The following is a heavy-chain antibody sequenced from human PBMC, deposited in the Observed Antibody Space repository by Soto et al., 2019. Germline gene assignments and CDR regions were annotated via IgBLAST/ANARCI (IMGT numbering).Heavy chain of an antibody. CDR3: ARVRDPHLDHYGLDV. Sequence: QVQLVQSGAEVKNPGSSVKVSCKTSGFTFNVYGIHWVRQAPGQGLEWMGGLIPIYDGPYYAQKFQGRVTISADKSTTTVHLELSSLRSDDTAVYFCARVRDPHLDHYGLDVWGQGTTVTVS. V-gene: IGHV1-69*06. CDR1: GFTFNVYG. CDR2: LIPIYDGP. J-gene: IGHJ6*02.